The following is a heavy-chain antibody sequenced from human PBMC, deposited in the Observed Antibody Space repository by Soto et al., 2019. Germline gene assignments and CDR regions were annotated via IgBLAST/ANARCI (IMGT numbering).Heavy chain of an antibody. J-gene: IGHJ4*02. D-gene: IGHD2-15*01. CDR1: GFSLRTTGVA. Sequence: QITLKESGPPLVKPTQTLTLTCSFSGFSLRTTGVAVGWVRQPPGKALEWLALVYWDEDKRYHPSLKSRLSITEDTSKNQVVLTTTTMDPLDTTTYYCVHSDRRSAGNFYFDYWGPGTRVTVAS. V-gene: IGHV2-5*02. CDR3: VHSDRRSAGNFYFDY. CDR2: VYWDEDK.